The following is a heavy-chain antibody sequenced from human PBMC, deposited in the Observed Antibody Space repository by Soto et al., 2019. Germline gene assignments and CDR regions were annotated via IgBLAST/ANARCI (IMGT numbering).Heavy chain of an antibody. CDR2: IYYSGST. V-gene: IGHV4-31*03. CDR1: GGSISSGGYY. J-gene: IGHJ5*02. CDR3: ARACYDYVWGSYRYYNWFDP. D-gene: IGHD3-16*02. Sequence: SETLSLTCTVSGGSISSGGYYWSWIRQHPGKGLEWIGYIYYSGSTYYNPSLKSRVTISVDTSKNQFSLKLSSVTAADTAVYYCARACYDYVWGSYRYYNWFDPWRQGTLVTVSS.